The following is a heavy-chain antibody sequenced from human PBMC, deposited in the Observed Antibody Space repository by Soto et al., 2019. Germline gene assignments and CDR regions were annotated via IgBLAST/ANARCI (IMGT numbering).Heavy chain of an antibody. CDR1: GGXVSSGIYY. Sequence: EXLSLTCTVSGGXVSSGIYYWSWIRQPPGKGLEWIGYIYYSGSTNYNLSLKSRVTISVDTSKKQFSLKLSSLTAADTAVYYCAAHSGYDYYYYGMDVWGQGTTGTVS. CDR2: IYYSGST. V-gene: IGHV4-61*01. J-gene: IGHJ6*02. D-gene: IGHD5-12*01. CDR3: AAHSGYDYYYYGMDV.